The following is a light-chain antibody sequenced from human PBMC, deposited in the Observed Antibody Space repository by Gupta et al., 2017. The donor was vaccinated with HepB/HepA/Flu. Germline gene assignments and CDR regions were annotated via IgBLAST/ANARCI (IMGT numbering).Light chain of an antibody. Sequence: EPVMTHSPATLSVSPGERATLSCRASQIVSSYLAWYQQEPGKAPRLLIYGASTMATGIPARFSGSGSGTEFTLTISSLQSEDFAVYYCQQYNNWPLTFGQGTKVEIK. V-gene: IGKV3-15*01. CDR2: GAS. CDR3: QQYNNWPLT. CDR1: QIVSSY. J-gene: IGKJ1*01.